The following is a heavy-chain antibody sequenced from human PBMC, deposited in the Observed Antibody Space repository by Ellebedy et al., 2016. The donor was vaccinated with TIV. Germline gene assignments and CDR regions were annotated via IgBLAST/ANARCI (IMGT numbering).Heavy chain of an antibody. CDR3: AGSELQSPLIDY. CDR1: GGSISSSSYY. J-gene: IGHJ4*02. V-gene: IGHV4-39*07. Sequence: MPSETLSLTCTVSGGSISSSSYYRGWIRQPPGKGLEWIGSIYYSGNTYYNPSLKSRVTISVDTSKNQFSLKLSSVTAADTAVYYCAGSELQSPLIDYWGQGTLVTVSS. D-gene: IGHD1-26*01. CDR2: IYYSGNT.